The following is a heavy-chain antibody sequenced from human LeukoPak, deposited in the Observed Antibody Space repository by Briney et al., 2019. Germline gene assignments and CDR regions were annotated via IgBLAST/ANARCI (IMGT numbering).Heavy chain of an antibody. D-gene: IGHD6-19*01. V-gene: IGHV1-2*04. CDR3: ARAYSSGWYYYGMDV. CDR1: GYTFTGYY. CDR2: INPNSGGT. Sequence: ASEKVSCKASGYTFTGYYMHWVRQAPGQGLEWMGWINPNSGGTNYAQKFQGWVTMTRDTSISTAYMELSRLRSDDTAVYYCARAYSSGWYYYGMDVWGKGTTVTVSS. J-gene: IGHJ6*04.